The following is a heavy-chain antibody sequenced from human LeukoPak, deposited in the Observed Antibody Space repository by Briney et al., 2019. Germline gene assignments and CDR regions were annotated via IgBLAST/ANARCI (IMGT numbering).Heavy chain of an antibody. CDR2: ISHSGTT. V-gene: IGHV4-59*08. D-gene: IGHD6-19*01. J-gene: IGHJ4*02. CDR3: ARWDDSAWAFGS. CDR1: GGSIRTYS. Sequence: SETLSLTCIVSGGSIRTYSWNWIRQSPGKGLEWIGYISHSGTTSYRSSLKSRVTISVDTSKNQLSLKLASVTAADTAVYFCARWDDSAWAFGSWGPGTLVTVSS.